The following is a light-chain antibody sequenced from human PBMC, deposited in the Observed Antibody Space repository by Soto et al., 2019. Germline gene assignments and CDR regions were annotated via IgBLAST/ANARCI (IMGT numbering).Light chain of an antibody. CDR1: TSYIGSNT. Sequence: QSVLTQPPSAAGTPGRRVTISCSGTTSYIGSNTVNWYQQLQGAAHKLLSYSSNQRPPGDTDRFSGAKSGASASRAISGPQSDEGADDHCAAWDDRLTCLCEFGGGNTITV. V-gene: IGLV1-44*01. CDR2: SSN. CDR3: AAWDDRLTCLCE. J-gene: IGLJ3*02.